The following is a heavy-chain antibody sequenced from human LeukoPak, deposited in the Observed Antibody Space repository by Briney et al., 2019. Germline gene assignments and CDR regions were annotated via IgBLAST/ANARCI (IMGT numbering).Heavy chain of an antibody. CDR2: IYPGDSDT. D-gene: IGHD4-23*01. Sequence: GESLKISCQGSGYTFATYWIGWVREMPGKGLEWMGIIYPGDSDTRYSPSFQGQVTISADKSISTAYLQWSSLKASDTAMYNCASGPTTVAGYWGQGTLVTVSS. CDR3: ASGPTTVAGY. V-gene: IGHV5-51*01. J-gene: IGHJ4*02. CDR1: GYTFATYW.